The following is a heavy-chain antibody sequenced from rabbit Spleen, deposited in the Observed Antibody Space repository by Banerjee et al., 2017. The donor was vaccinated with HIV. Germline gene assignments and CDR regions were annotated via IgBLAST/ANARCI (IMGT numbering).Heavy chain of an antibody. V-gene: IGHV1S40*01. CDR2: INAVTGKA. CDR3: ARTTYGYDDSADLYSAAMGL. CDR1: GFSFSNKAV. Sequence: QSLEESGGGLVKPGASLTLTCKASGFSFSNKAVMCWVRQTPGKGLEWIACINAVTGKAVYASWANDRFPISKSSSTTLTLQMTSLTAADTATDFCARTTYGYDDSADLYSAAMGLWSPGTLVTVS. J-gene: IGHJ6*01. D-gene: IGHD6-1*01.